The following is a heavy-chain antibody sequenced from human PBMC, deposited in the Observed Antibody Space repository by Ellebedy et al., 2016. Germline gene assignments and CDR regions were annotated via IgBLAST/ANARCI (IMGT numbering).Heavy chain of an antibody. CDR1: GFSSSP. CDR3: ARGVSSGWSRAIQY. Sequence: WGSLRLSCAVSGFSSSPMHWVRQAPGKGLEWVGLISFDGGNKYYADFVKGRFTISRDNSKNTLYLQMNSLRVEDTAVYYCARGVSSGWSRAIQYWGQGTMVTVSS. CDR2: ISFDGGNK. J-gene: IGHJ4*02. V-gene: IGHV3-30*04. D-gene: IGHD6-19*01.